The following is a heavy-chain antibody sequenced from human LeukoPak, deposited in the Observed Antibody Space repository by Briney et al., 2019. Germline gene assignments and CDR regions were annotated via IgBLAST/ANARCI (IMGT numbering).Heavy chain of an antibody. CDR1: GFTVSSNY. V-gene: IGHV3-53*01. CDR3: ATCRDGYNYLGY. J-gene: IGHJ4*02. CDR2: IYSGGYT. D-gene: IGHD5-24*01. Sequence: GGSLRLSRSASGFTVSSNYMSWVRQAPGKGLEWVSVIYSGGYTFYPDSVKGRFTISRDNSKNTLYLQMNSVRAADTAVYYCATCRDGYNYLGYWGEGPLVTVSS.